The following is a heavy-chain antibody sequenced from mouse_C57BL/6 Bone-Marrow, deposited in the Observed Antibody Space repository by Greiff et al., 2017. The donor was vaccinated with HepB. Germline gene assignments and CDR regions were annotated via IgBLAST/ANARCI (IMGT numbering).Heavy chain of an antibody. CDR3: ARSLYDYDRFAY. CDR1: GYSITSGYY. J-gene: IGHJ3*01. Sequence: EVKLQESGPGLVKPSQSLSLTCSVTGYSITSGYYWNWIRQFPGNKLEWMGYISYDGSNNYNPSLKNRISITRDTSKNQFFLKLNSVTTEDTATYYCARSLYDYDRFAYWGQGTLVTVSA. CDR2: ISYDGSN. V-gene: IGHV3-6*01. D-gene: IGHD2-4*01.